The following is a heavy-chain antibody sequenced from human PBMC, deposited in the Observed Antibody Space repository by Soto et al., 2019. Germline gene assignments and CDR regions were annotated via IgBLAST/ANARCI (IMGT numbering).Heavy chain of an antibody. D-gene: IGHD1-7*01. CDR3: AKDLIGRWNYDLGYSWSLEI. CDR2: ISYDGSNK. J-gene: IGHJ3*02. Sequence: QVQLVESGGGVVQPGRSLRLSCAASGFTFSSYGMHCVRQAPGKGLEWVAVISYDGSNKYYADSVKGRFTISRDNSKNTLYLQMNSLRAEDTAVYYCAKDLIGRWNYDLGYSWSLEIWGQGTMVT. V-gene: IGHV3-30*18. CDR1: GFTFSSYG.